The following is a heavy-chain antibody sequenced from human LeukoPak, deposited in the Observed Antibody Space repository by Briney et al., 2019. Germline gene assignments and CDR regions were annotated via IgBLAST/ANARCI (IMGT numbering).Heavy chain of an antibody. J-gene: IGHJ4*02. Sequence: SETLSLTCTVSGGSISSGSYYWSWIRQPAGKGLEWIGRIYTSGSTNYNPSLKSRVTISVDTSKNQFSLKLSSVTAADTAVYYCAREGSYRPLDYWGQGTLVTVSS. CDR2: IYTSGST. CDR1: GGSISSGSYY. D-gene: IGHD1-26*01. V-gene: IGHV4-61*02. CDR3: AREGSYRPLDY.